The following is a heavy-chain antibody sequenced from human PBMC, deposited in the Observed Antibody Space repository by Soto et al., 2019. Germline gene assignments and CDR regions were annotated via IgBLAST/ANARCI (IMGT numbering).Heavy chain of an antibody. Sequence: QVQLVQSGAEEKKPGASVKVSCKASGYTFTSYAMHWVRQAPGQRLEWMGWINAGNGNTKYSQKFQGRVTITRDTPASTAYMERSSLRSEDTAVYYCAGGDIVLRVYASYGMDVWGQGTTVTVSS. J-gene: IGHJ6*02. V-gene: IGHV1-3*05. CDR1: GYTFTSYA. CDR3: AGGDIVLRVYASYGMDV. D-gene: IGHD2-8*01. CDR2: INAGNGNT.